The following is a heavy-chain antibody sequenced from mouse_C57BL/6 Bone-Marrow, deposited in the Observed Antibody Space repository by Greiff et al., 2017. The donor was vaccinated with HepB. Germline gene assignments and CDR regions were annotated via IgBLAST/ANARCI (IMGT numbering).Heavy chain of an antibody. D-gene: IGHD2-4*01. CDR3: ARFDYGAWFAY. J-gene: IGHJ3*01. V-gene: IGHV1-42*01. Sequence: EVQLQQSGPELVKPGASVKISCKASGYSFTGYYMNWVKQSPEKSLEWIGEINPSTGGTTYNQKFKAKATLTVDKSSSTAYMQLKSLTSEDSAVYYCARFDYGAWFAYWGQGTLVTVSA. CDR1: GYSFTGYY. CDR2: INPSTGGT.